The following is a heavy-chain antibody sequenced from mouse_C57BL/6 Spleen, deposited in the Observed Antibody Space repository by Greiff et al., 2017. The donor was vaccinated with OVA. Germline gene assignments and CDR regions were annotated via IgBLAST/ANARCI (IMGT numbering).Heavy chain of an antibody. D-gene: IGHD1-1*01. CDR2: IYPGSGNT. J-gene: IGHJ4*01. CDR1: GYTFTDYY. V-gene: IGHV1-76*01. CDR3: ARCGRALYYAMDY. Sequence: VKLVESGAELVRPGASVKLSCKASGYTFTDYYINWVKQRPGQGLEWIARIYPGSGNTYYNEKFKGKATLTAEKSSSTAYMQLSSLTSEDSAVYFCARCGRALYYAMDYWGQGTSVTVSS.